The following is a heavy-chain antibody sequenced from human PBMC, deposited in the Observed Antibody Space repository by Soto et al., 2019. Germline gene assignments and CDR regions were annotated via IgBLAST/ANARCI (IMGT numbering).Heavy chain of an antibody. V-gene: IGHV1-46*01. J-gene: IGHJ4*02. CDR3: ASGRITMVRGVIPPPGY. CDR2: INPSGGST. D-gene: IGHD3-10*01. Sequence: ASVKVSCKASGYTFTSYYMHWVRQAPGQGLEWMGIINPSGGSTSYAQKFQGRVTMTRDTSTSTVYMELSSLRSEDTAVYYCASGRITMVRGVIPPPGYWGQGTLVTVSS. CDR1: GYTFTSYY.